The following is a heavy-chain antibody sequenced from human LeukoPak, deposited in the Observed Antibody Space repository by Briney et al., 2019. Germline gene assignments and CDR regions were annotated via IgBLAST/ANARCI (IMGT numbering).Heavy chain of an antibody. Sequence: SGGTLRLSCAASGFTFSSYGMSWVRQAPGKGLEWVSAISGSGGSTYYADSVKGRFTISRDNSKNTLYLQMNSLRAEDTAVYYCAKEPLAAAPVQGYFQHWGQGTLVTVSS. J-gene: IGHJ1*01. CDR1: GFTFSSYG. CDR3: AKEPLAAAPVQGYFQH. CDR2: ISGSGGST. V-gene: IGHV3-23*01. D-gene: IGHD6-13*01.